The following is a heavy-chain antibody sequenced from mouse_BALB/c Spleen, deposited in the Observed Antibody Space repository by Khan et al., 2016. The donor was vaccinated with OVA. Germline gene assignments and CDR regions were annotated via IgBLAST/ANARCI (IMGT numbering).Heavy chain of an antibody. V-gene: IGHV2-2*02. Sequence: QVQLKQSGPGLVQPSQSLSITCTVSGFSLTTYGVHWVRQSPGKGLEWLGVIWSGGTTDYSAAFISRLSITKDNSKSQVFFKMNSLQANDTAIYYCARNYDYDEGLAYWGQGILVTGSA. CDR1: GFSLTTYG. CDR2: IWSGGTT. CDR3: ARNYDYDEGLAY. D-gene: IGHD2-4*01. J-gene: IGHJ3*01.